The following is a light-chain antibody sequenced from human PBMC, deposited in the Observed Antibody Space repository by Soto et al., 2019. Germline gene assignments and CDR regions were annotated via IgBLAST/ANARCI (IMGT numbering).Light chain of an antibody. CDR2: EVS. CDR3: SSYAGSNNVV. Sequence: QSALTQPPSASGSPGQSVTIPCTGSSSDVGGYNSVSWYQQHPGKVPKLMIYEVSKRPSGVPDRFSGSKSGNTASLTVAGLQDEEEADYYCSSYAGSNNVVFGGGTKLTVL. J-gene: IGLJ2*01. V-gene: IGLV2-8*01. CDR1: SSDVGGYNS.